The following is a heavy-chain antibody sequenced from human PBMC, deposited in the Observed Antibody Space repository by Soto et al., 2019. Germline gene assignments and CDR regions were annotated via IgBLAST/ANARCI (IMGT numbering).Heavy chain of an antibody. CDR3: ARSGSKYGANAYDI. CDR1: GGSISGYY. Sequence: PAETLSLTCTVSGGSISGYYWSWIRQPPGKGLEYIGHIYCIGTTSYNPSLKSRATISVDTSKNQFSLKLTSVTAADTAVYFCARSGSKYGANAYDIWDQGTMVTVSS. CDR2: IYCIGTT. V-gene: IGHV4-59*01. D-gene: IGHD5-18*01. J-gene: IGHJ3*02.